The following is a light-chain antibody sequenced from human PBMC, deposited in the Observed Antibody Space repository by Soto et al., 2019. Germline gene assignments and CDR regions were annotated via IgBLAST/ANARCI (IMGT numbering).Light chain of an antibody. Sequence: VLTQSPGTLSLSPGERATLSCRASQSVSSNLAGYQQKPGQAPRLLIYGASPRATAITAGCSGSGLWTEFIITISSRLSADFSALYCRQYYNCSSSTFGQGTQL. J-gene: IGKJ5*01. CDR2: GAS. V-gene: IGKV3-15*01. CDR1: QSVSSN. CDR3: RQYYNCSSST.